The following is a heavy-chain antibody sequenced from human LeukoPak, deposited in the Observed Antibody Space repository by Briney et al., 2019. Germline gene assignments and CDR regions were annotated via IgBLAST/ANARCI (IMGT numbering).Heavy chain of an antibody. V-gene: IGHV3-23*01. Sequence: LGGSLRLSCAASGFTFNSYAMSWVRQAPGMGLEWVSGISRSGSTYYTDSVKGRFTISRDNSKNTLDLQMNSLRAEDTAVYYCAKGGYFDFENWGQGTMVTVSS. CDR3: AKGGYFDFEN. D-gene: IGHD3-9*01. CDR1: GFTFNSYA. CDR2: ISRSGST. J-gene: IGHJ3*01.